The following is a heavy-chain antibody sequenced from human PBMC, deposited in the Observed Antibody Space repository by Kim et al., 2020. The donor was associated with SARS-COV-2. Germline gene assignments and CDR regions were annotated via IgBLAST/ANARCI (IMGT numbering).Heavy chain of an antibody. CDR2: ILYDGSNK. Sequence: GGSLRLSCAASGFTFSSYGMHWVRQAPGKGLEWVAVILYDGSNKYYADSVKGRFTISRDNSKNTLYLQMNSLRAEDTAVYYCARFLPYCSGGSCYYYYGMDVWGQGTTVTVSS. CDR3: ARFLPYCSGGSCYYYYGMDV. D-gene: IGHD2-15*01. J-gene: IGHJ6*02. V-gene: IGHV3-33*01. CDR1: GFTFSSYG.